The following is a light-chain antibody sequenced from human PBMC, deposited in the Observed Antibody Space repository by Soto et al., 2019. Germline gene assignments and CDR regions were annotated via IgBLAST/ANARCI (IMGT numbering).Light chain of an antibody. V-gene: IGKV3D-20*02. CDR1: QSISRY. CDR3: QQRSNWQIT. Sequence: IVLTQSPGTLSLSPGERTTLSCRASQSISRYLAWYQQKPGQGPRLLIYGASSRATGTPDRFSGSGSGTDFTLIINRLEPEDFAVYYCQQRSNWQITFGQGTRLEIK. J-gene: IGKJ5*01. CDR2: GAS.